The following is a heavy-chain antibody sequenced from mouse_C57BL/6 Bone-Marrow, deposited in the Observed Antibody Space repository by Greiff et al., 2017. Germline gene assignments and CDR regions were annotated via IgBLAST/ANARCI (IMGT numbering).Heavy chain of an antibody. CDR2: IDPEGGDT. Sequence: EVQLQQSGAELVRPGASVKLSCTASGFNINDYYMHWVKQRPEQGLEWIGMIDPEGGDTEYAPKFQGTATMTAATSSNTAYLQLRSMTSEDTAVYYCTTLLLLWLRRRDYWGQGTTLTVSS. CDR3: TTLLLLWLRRRDY. V-gene: IGHV14-1*01. J-gene: IGHJ2*01. CDR1: GFNINDYY. D-gene: IGHD2-2*01.